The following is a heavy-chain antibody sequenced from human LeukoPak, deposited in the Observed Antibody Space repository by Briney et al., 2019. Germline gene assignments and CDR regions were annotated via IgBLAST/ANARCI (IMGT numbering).Heavy chain of an antibody. Sequence: RGSLRLSCAASGFTVSSNYMSWVRQAPGKGLEWVSVIYSGGSTYYADSVKGRFTISRDNSKNTLYLQMNSLRAEDTAVYYCARDLSSGWYDYWGQGTLVTVSS. D-gene: IGHD6-19*01. V-gene: IGHV3-66*02. CDR1: GFTVSSNY. J-gene: IGHJ4*02. CDR3: ARDLSSGWYDY. CDR2: IYSGGST.